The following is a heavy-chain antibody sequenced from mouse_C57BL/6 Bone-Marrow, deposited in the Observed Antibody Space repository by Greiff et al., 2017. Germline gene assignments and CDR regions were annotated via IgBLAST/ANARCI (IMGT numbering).Heavy chain of an antibody. J-gene: IGHJ2*01. CDR2: IYPGSGNT. D-gene: IGHD2-10*02. Sequence: QVQLKQSGAELVRPGASVKLSCKASGYTFTDYYINWVKQRPGQGLEWIARIYPGSGNTYYNEKFKGKATLTAEKSSSTAYMQLSSLTTEDAAVYFCARGGVCDYWGQGTTLTVSS. CDR1: GYTFTDYY. V-gene: IGHV1-76*01. CDR3: ARGGVCDY.